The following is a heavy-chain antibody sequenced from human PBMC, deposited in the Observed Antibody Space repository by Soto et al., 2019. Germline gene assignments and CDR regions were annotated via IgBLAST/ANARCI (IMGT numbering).Heavy chain of an antibody. CDR2: IYYSGST. CDR1: GGSISSSSYY. CDR3: ARHIFRGVVPAEFDY. J-gene: IGHJ4*02. D-gene: IGHD2-2*01. Sequence: QLQLQESGPGLVKPSETLSLTCTVSGGSISSSSYYWGWIRQPPGKGLEWIGSIYYSGSTYYNPSLKSRVTISVDTSKNQFSLKLSSVTAADTAVYYCARHIFRGVVPAEFDYWGQGTLVTVSS. V-gene: IGHV4-39*01.